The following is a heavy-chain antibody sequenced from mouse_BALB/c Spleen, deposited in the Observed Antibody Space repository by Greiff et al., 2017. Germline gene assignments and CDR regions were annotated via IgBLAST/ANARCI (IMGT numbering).Heavy chain of an antibody. V-gene: IGHV1S127*01. CDR1: GYSFTSYW. Sequence: QVQLQQSGPQLVRPGASVKISCKASGYSFTSYWMHWVKQRPGQGLEWIGMIDPSDSETRLNQKFKDKATLTVDKSSSTAYMQLSSPTSEDSAVYYCAREGDGYDAPFYAMDYWGQGTSVTVSS. CDR3: AREGDGYDAPFYAMDY. D-gene: IGHD2-2*01. CDR2: IDPSDSET. J-gene: IGHJ4*01.